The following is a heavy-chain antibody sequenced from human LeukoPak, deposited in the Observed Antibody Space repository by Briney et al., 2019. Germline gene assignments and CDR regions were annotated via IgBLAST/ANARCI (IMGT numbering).Heavy chain of an antibody. CDR2: ISYDGSNK. CDR1: GFTFSSYA. Sequence: PGGSLRLSCAASGFTFSSYAMHWVRQAPGKGLEWVAVISYDGSNKYYADSVKGRFTISRDNSKNTLYLQMNSLRAEDTAVYFCARGSVEQWLVRPYYFDYWGQGTLVTVSS. CDR3: ARGSVEQWLVRPYYFDY. D-gene: IGHD6-19*01. V-gene: IGHV3-30-3*01. J-gene: IGHJ4*02.